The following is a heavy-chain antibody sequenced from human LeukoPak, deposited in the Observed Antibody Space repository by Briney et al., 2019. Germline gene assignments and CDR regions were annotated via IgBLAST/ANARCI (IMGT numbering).Heavy chain of an antibody. CDR2: IYPNSGGT. V-gene: IGHV1-2*02. CDR1: GYMFTDYY. Sequence: ASVKVSCKASGYMFTDYYMHWVRQAPGQGLEWMGWIYPNSGGTTYAQKFQGRVTMTRDTPISTVYMELSRLRSDDTAFYYCARDGVSGGAFDIWGRGTMVTVSS. J-gene: IGHJ3*02. D-gene: IGHD3-10*02. CDR3: ARDGVSGGAFDI.